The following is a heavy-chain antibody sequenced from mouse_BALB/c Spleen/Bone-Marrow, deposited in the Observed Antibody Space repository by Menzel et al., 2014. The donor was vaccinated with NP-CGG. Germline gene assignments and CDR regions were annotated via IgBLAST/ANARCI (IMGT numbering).Heavy chain of an antibody. CDR2: INPSNGGT. D-gene: IGHD3-1*01. Sequence: QVQLQQSGAELVKPGASVKLSCKASGYTFTSYYMYWVKQRPGQGLEWIGGINPSNGGTNFNEKFKSKATLTVDKSSSTAYMQLRSLTSEDSAVYYCTRGLRAWSAYWGQGTLVTVSA. CDR1: GYTFTSYY. V-gene: IGHV1S81*02. J-gene: IGHJ3*01. CDR3: TRGLRAWSAY.